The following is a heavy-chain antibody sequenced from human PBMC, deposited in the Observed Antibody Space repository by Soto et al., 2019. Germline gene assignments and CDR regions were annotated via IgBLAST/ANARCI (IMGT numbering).Heavy chain of an antibody. V-gene: IGHV4-34*01. D-gene: IGHD3-10*01. CDR3: ARGQLVWYGDLTPYHRDMDV. CDR2: ISHDGGT. CDR1: GGSFDDFY. J-gene: IGHJ6*02. Sequence: LSLTCAFYGGSFDDFYWSWVRQSPGKGLEWVGEISHDGGTNYSPSLASRVSISVDTSKNQFSLHLRSVTAADTGLYYCARGQLVWYGDLTPYHRDMDVWGQGTTVTVSS.